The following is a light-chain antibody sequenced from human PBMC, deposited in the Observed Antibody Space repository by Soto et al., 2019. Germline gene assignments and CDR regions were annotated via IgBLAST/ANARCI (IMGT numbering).Light chain of an antibody. CDR1: SGHSSYA. Sequence: QLVLTQSPSASASLGASVKLTCTLSSGHSSYAIAWHQQQPEKGPRYLMKLSSDGSHSKGDGIPDRFSGSSSGAERYLTISSLQSEDEADYYGQTWGTGLVVFGGGTKLTVL. V-gene: IGLV4-69*01. J-gene: IGLJ2*01. CDR3: QTWGTGLVV. CDR2: LSSDGSH.